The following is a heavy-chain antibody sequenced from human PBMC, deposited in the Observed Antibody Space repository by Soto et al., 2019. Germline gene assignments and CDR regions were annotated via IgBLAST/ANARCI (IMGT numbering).Heavy chain of an antibody. V-gene: IGHV3-11*01. J-gene: IGHJ5*02. CDR3: ARPCSYCNAGGPGNWFDP. Sequence: QVQLVESGGGLVKPGGSLRLSCAASGFTFSDYSMSWIRQAPGKGLEWVSYISSSGSTIYYTDSVKGRFTISRDNAKNSLYLQMNSLTAEDTAVYHCARPCSYCNAGGPGNWFDPWGQGTLVTVSS. D-gene: IGHD2-8*02. CDR2: ISSSGSTI. CDR1: GFTFSDYS.